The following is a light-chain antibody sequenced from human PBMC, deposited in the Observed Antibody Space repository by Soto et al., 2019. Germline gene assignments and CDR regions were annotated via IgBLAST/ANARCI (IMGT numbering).Light chain of an antibody. CDR2: GAS. J-gene: IGKJ2*01. CDR3: QQNYYIPYT. V-gene: IGKV1-39*01. CDR1: QDIAFY. Sequence: DIQMTQSPSSLSVSVGDRVTMSCRTSQDIAFYLNWYQQKPGKAPQLLIYGASNLQHGAPSRFSGSGSGTAFTLTITSLQPEDFATYFCQQNYYIPYTFGQGTKLEI.